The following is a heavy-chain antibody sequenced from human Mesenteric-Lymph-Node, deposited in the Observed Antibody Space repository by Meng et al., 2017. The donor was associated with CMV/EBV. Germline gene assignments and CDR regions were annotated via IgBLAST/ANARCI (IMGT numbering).Heavy chain of an antibody. J-gene: IGHJ4*02. CDR3: AKSYSSSSSGGGRVDC. Sequence: ASVKVSCKASGYTFTSYDINWVRQATGQGLEWMGWMNPNSGNTGYAQKFQGRVTMTRNTSISTAYMELSSLRFEDTAVYYCAKSYSSSSSGGGRVDCWGQGTLVTVSS. D-gene: IGHD6-6*01. V-gene: IGHV1-8*01. CDR1: GYTFTSYD. CDR2: MNPNSGNT.